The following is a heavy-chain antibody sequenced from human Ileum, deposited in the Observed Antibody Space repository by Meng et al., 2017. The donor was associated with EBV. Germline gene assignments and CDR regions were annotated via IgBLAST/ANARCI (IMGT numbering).Heavy chain of an antibody. Sequence: QMPRQGLAQPLWTLSLTCIVSGAAISGSDYYWGWIRQPPGKGLEWIGSVYGSGHTYYNPSLKGRVTISVDTSKNQFSLKLNSVTAADTAVYYCARPLVLKFLEGGFDPWGQGTLVTVSS. D-gene: IGHD3-3*01. CDR3: ARPLVLKFLEGGFDP. CDR2: VYGSGHT. CDR1: GAAISGSDYY. J-gene: IGHJ5*02. V-gene: IGHV4-39*01.